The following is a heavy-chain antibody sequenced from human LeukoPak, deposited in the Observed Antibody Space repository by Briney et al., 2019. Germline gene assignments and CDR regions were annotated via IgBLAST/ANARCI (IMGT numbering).Heavy chain of an antibody. V-gene: IGHV1-69*13. CDR2: IIPIFGTA. CDR1: GYTLTELS. J-gene: IGHJ5*02. CDR3: ARKSPLGWFDP. D-gene: IGHD7-27*01. Sequence: SVKVSCKVSGYTLTELSMHWVRQAPGQGLEWMGGIIPIFGTANYAQKFQGRVTITADESTSTAYMELSSLRSEDTAVYYCARKSPLGWFDPWGQGTLVTVSS.